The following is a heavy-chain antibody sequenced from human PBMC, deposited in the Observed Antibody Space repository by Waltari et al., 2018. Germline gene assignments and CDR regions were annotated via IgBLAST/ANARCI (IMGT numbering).Heavy chain of an antibody. Sequence: QVQLVQSGAEVKKPGASVKVSCKASGYTFTSYGISWVRQAPGPGLEWMGWISAYNGNTNYAQKLQGRVTMTTDTSTSTAYMELRSLRSDDTAVYYCARDWSDIVVVVAATHFDYWGQGTLVTVSS. J-gene: IGHJ4*02. CDR1: GYTFTSYG. CDR3: ARDWSDIVVVVAATHFDY. D-gene: IGHD2-15*01. CDR2: ISAYNGNT. V-gene: IGHV1-18*01.